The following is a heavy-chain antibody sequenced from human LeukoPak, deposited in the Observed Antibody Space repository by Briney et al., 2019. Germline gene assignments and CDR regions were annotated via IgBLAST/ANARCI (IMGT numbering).Heavy chain of an antibody. CDR2: INHSGST. J-gene: IGHJ4*02. CDR1: GGSFSGYY. D-gene: IGHD1-26*01. CDR3: ARGRGSY. Sequence: SETLSLTCAVYGGSFSGYYWSWIRQPPGKGLEWIGEINHSGSTNYNPSLKSRVTVSVDTSKNQFSLKLSSVTAADTAVYYCARGRGSYWGQGTLVTVSS. V-gene: IGHV4-34*01.